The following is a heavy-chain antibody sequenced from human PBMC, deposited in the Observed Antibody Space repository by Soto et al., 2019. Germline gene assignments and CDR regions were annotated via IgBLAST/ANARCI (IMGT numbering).Heavy chain of an antibody. CDR1: GFTFSSYA. D-gene: IGHD2-15*01. Sequence: GGSLRLSCAASGFTFSSYAMSWVRQAPGKGLEWVSAISGSGGSTYYAASVKGRFTISRDNTKNTLYLQMNSLRAEDTAVYYCARDRAAIDYWGQGTLVTVSS. CDR3: ARDRAAIDY. J-gene: IGHJ4*02. V-gene: IGHV3-23*01. CDR2: ISGSGGST.